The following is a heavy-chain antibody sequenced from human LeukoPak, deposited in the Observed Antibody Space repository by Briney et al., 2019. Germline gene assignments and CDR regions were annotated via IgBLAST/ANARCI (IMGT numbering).Heavy chain of an antibody. CDR1: GFTFSDYY. CDR3: ARGTAGYYYYHGLDV. J-gene: IGHJ6*02. V-gene: IGHV3-11*01. D-gene: IGHD1-1*01. Sequence: GGSLRLSCVGSGFTFSDYYMTWLRQAPGKGLEWVSYISSSGSHIYYADSVKGRFTISRDNAKDSLSLQLNSLRAEDTAVYYCARGTAGYYYYHGLDVWGRGTTVTVSS. CDR2: ISSSGSHI.